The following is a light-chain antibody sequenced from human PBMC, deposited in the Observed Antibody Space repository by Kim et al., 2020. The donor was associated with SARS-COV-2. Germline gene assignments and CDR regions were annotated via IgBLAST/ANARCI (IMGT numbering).Light chain of an antibody. CDR1: QSVSSSY. Sequence: LSPGERAPLSCRASQSVSSSYLALYQQKPGQAPRLLIYGASSRATGIPDRFSGSGSGTDFTLTISRLEPEDFAVYYCQQYGSSPRSFGQGTKLE. J-gene: IGKJ2*03. CDR3: QQYGSSPRS. CDR2: GAS. V-gene: IGKV3-20*01.